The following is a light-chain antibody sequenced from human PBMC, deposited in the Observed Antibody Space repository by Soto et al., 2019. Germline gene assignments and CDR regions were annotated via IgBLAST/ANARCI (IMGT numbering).Light chain of an antibody. Sequence: AIQLTQSPSSLSASVGDRVTITCRAIQGISSALAWYQHKPGRAPRLLIYDAYSLQSGVSSRFSGSGSGTEFTLTISSMQPEDFATYYCQQFQSYALTFGGGTKLAIK. J-gene: IGKJ4*01. V-gene: IGKV1-13*02. CDR2: DAY. CDR3: QQFQSYALT. CDR1: QGISSA.